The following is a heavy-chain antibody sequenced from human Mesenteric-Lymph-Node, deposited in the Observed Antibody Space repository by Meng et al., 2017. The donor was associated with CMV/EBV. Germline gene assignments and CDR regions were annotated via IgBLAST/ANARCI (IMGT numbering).Heavy chain of an antibody. CDR1: GYTFTSYD. D-gene: IGHD2-2*01. Sequence: ASVKVSCKASGYTFTSYDINWVRQATGQGLEWRGWMNPNSGNTGYAQKFQGRVTMTRNTSISTAYMELSSLRSEDTAVYYCAREGDIVVVPAAQQPRLFYYYGMDVWGQGTTVTVSS. V-gene: IGHV1-8*01. CDR2: MNPNSGNT. J-gene: IGHJ6*02. CDR3: AREGDIVVVPAAQQPRLFYYYGMDV.